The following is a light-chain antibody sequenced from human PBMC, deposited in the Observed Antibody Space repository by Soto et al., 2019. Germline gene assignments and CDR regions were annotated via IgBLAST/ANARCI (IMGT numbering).Light chain of an antibody. V-gene: IGKV3-20*01. CDR2: GVS. Sequence: EIVLTQSPGTLSLSPGERATLSCRASQSVSSGYLAWYQQKPGQAPRLLISGVSSRATGIPDRFSGSGSGTDFTLTISRLEPEDSAVYYCQEYGTSRTFGQGTKVEI. CDR1: QSVSSGY. CDR3: QEYGTSRT. J-gene: IGKJ1*01.